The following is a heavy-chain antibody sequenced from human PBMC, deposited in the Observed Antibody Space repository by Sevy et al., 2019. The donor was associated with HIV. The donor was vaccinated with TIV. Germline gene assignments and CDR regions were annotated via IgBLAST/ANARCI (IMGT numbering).Heavy chain of an antibody. CDR3: ARVGHSGSYYEDY. CDR2: IYSSGLT. V-gene: IGHV4-4*07. J-gene: IGHJ4*02. CDR1: GGSMSSYY. Sequence: SETLSLTCTVSGGSMSSYYWSWIRQPAGKGLEWIGRIYSSGLTDYNPSHKSRVTMSVDTSKNQFSLKLSSVTAADTAVYYCARVGHSGSYYEDYWGQGTLVTVSS. D-gene: IGHD1-26*01.